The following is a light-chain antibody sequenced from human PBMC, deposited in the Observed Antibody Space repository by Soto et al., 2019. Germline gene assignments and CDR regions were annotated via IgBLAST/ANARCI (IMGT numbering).Light chain of an antibody. CDR2: GAS. Sequence: EIVMTQSPVTLSVSPGERATLSCRASQSVGSNLAWYQQKPGQAPRLLLYGASTRATGIPGRFSGSGSGTEFTLTITSLQYEDFAFYYCQQHNYWPSFGQGTKLEFK. J-gene: IGKJ2*01. CDR1: QSVGSN. CDR3: QQHNYWPS. V-gene: IGKV3-15*01.